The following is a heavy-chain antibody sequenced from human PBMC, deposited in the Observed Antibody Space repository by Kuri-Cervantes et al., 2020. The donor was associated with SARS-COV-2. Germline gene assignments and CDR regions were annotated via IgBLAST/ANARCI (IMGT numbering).Heavy chain of an antibody. D-gene: IGHD3-22*01. J-gene: IGHJ3*02. CDR1: GFTFSSYA. V-gene: IGHV3-21*01. Sequence: GESLKISCTASGFTFSSYAMSWVRQAPGKGLEWVSSISSSSSYIYYADSVKGRFTISRDNAKNSLYLQMNSLRAEDTAVYYCHAVITLLGDAFDIWGQGTMVTVSS. CDR3: HAVITLLGDAFDI. CDR2: ISSSSSYI.